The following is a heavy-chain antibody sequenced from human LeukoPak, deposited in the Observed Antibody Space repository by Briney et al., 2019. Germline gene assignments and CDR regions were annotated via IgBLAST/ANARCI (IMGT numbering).Heavy chain of an antibody. CDR1: GFTFSSYS. J-gene: IGHJ5*02. CDR2: ISSSSSYI. V-gene: IGHV3-21*01. CDR3: ARDRVGGGGFDP. D-gene: IGHD3-16*01. Sequence: GGSLRLSCAASGFTFSSYSMNWVRQAPGKGLEWVSSISSSSSYIYYADSVKGRLTISRDNAKNSLYLQMNSLRAEDTAVYYCARDRVGGGGFDPWGQGTLVTVSS.